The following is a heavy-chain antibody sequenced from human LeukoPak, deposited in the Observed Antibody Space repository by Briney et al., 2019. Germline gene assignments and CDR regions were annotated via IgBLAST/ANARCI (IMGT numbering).Heavy chain of an antibody. CDR1: GFTFTAYG. D-gene: IGHD6-19*01. CDR2: VRYNGNDK. J-gene: IGHJ4*02. CDR3: AKAGSGWYAPY. Sequence: GGSLRLSCAASGFTFTAYGMQWVRQAPGKGLEWVAFVRYNGNDKYYADSVKGRFTISRDNSKNTVDVQMDSLRAEDTAVYYCAKAGSGWYAPYWGQGTLVTVS. V-gene: IGHV3-30*02.